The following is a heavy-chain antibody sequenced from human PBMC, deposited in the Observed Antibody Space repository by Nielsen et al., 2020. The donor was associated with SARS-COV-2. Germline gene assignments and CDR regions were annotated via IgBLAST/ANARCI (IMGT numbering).Heavy chain of an antibody. Sequence: GESLKISCAASGFTFSSYGMHWVRQAPGKGLEWVAVIWYDGSNKYYADSVKGRFTISRDNSKNTLYLQMNSLRAEDTAVYYCARDFGFGELSDYWGQGTLVTVSS. CDR3: ARDFGFGELSDY. J-gene: IGHJ4*02. D-gene: IGHD3-10*01. CDR2: IWYDGSNK. V-gene: IGHV3-33*01. CDR1: GFTFSSYG.